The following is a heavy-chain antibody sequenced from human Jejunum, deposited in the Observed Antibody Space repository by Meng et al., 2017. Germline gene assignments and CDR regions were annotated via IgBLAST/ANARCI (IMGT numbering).Heavy chain of an antibody. CDR2: IKKDGSEK. J-gene: IGHJ4*02. V-gene: IGHV3-7*01. CDR3: ARSTHSSATE. Sequence: GGSLRLSCAVSGFTFSNYWMSWVRQAPGKGLEWVDHIKKDGSEKFYVDSVKGRFTTSRDNAKSSLYLQMGSLRAEDTAVYYCARSTHSSATEWGQGTLVTVSS. CDR1: GFTFSNYW. D-gene: IGHD6-19*01.